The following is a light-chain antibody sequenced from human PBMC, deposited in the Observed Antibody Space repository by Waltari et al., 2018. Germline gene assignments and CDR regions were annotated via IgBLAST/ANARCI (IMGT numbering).Light chain of an antibody. V-gene: IGLV1-51*01. Sequence: QSVLTQPPSVSAAPGQRVTISCSGSTPNIGVNYVSWYQQPPGTAPKLLIYDNYQRPSGISDRLSAYKSGTSATLVITGLQTGDEADYYCGTWDNSLSIVLFGGGTKVTVL. CDR2: DNY. J-gene: IGLJ2*01. CDR1: TPNIGVNY. CDR3: GTWDNSLSIVL.